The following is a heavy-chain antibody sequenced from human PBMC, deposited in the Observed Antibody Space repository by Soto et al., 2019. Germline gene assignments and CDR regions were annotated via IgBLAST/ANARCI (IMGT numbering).Heavy chain of an antibody. D-gene: IGHD3-10*01. Sequence: GGSLRLSCAASAFNFRTSWMSWVRQAPGKGLEWVADIKQDGSEKIYVDSVKGRFTISRDNAENSLYLQMNSLRAEDTAVYYCAREVITLANSRLQRNSYYYYYMDVLGKGTTVTVSS. CDR3: AREVITLANSRLQRNSYYYYYMDV. J-gene: IGHJ6*03. CDR1: AFNFRTSW. CDR2: IKQDGSEK. V-gene: IGHV3-7*01.